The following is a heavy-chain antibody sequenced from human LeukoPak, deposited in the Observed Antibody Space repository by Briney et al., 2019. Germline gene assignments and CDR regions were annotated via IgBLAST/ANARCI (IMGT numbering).Heavy chain of an antibody. CDR1: GYTFTSYD. D-gene: IGHD2-2*01. J-gene: IGHJ6*03. CDR2: MNPDSGNT. CDR3: ARGIVVVPVYYYYMDV. V-gene: IGHV1-8*03. Sequence: GASVKVSCKASGYTFTSYDINWVRQATGQGLEWMGWMNPDSGNTGYAQKFQGRVTITRNTSISTAYMELSSLRSEDTAVYYCARGIVVVPVYYYYMDVWGKGTTVTVSS.